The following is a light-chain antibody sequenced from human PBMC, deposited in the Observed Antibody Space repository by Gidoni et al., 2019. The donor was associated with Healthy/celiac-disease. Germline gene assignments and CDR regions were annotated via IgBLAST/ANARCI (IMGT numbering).Light chain of an antibody. CDR2: DVI. J-gene: IGLJ2*01. Sequence: QSALTQPASVSGSSGQSITISCTGTSSDVGGYNYVSWYQQHPGKAPKLMIYDVINRPSGVANRFSGSKSGNTASLTISGLQAEDEADYYCSSYTSSSTRVVFGGGTKLTVL. CDR1: SSDVGGYNY. V-gene: IGLV2-14*03. CDR3: SSYTSSSTRVV.